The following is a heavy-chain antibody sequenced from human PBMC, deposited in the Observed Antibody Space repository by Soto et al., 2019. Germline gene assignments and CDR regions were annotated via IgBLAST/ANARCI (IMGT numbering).Heavy chain of an antibody. J-gene: IGHJ4*02. CDR2: IKADGSER. V-gene: IGHV3-7*01. Sequence: DVQLLESGGGLVQPGGSLRLSCAASGFIVTPYWLSWVRQVQWKGLEWVANIKADGSERFYVDSVKCRFIISRDNAKSSLYLQMNRLRAEDTAVYYYAGETSYYDRRCSLPFGYWGQGTLVTVSS. CDR1: GFIVTPYW. D-gene: IGHD3-22*01. CDR3: AGETSYYDRRCSLPFGY.